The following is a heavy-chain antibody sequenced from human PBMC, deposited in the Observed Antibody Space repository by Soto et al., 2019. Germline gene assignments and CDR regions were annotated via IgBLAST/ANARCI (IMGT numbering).Heavy chain of an antibody. CDR1: GFTFSSYS. CDR3: ARKNTYYYDSSGRMDV. D-gene: IGHD3-22*01. CDR2: ISSSSSTI. V-gene: IGHV3-48*02. J-gene: IGHJ6*02. Sequence: GGSLRLSCAASGFTFSSYSMNWVRQAPGKGLEWVSYISSSSSTIYYADSVKGRFTISRDNAKNSLYLQMNSLRDEDTALYYCARKNTYYYDSSGRMDVWGQGTTVTVSS.